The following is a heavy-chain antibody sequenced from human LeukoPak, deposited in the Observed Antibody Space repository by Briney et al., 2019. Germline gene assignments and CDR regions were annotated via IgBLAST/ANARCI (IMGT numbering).Heavy chain of an antibody. D-gene: IGHD6-6*01. CDR1: GFTFSSYE. V-gene: IGHV3-48*03. J-gene: IGHJ4*02. CDR2: ISSRGTTT. Sequence: GGSLRLSCAASGFTFSSYEMNWVRQAPGKGLEWVSYISSRGTTTYYADSVKGRFTISRDDAKDSLYLHMNSLRVEDTAVYYCARLYSSSSGLRASDYWGQGTLVTVSS. CDR3: ARLYSSSSGLRASDY.